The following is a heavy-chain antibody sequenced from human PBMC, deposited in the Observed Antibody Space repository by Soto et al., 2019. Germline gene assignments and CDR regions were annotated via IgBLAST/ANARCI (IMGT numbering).Heavy chain of an antibody. CDR1: GFTFSSYA. J-gene: IGHJ4*02. CDR3: ARVKVGATLYYFDY. D-gene: IGHD1-26*01. CDR2: ISYDGSNK. Sequence: GGSLRLSCAASGFTFSSYAMHWVRQAPGKGLEWVAVISYDGSNKYYADSVKGRFTISRDNSKNTLYLQMNSLRAEDTAVYYCARVKVGATLYYFDYWGQGTLVTVSS. V-gene: IGHV3-30-3*01.